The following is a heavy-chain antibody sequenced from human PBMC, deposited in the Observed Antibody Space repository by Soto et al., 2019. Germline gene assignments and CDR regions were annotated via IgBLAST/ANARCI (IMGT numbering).Heavy chain of an antibody. CDR2: ISYDGSIK. D-gene: IGHD2-15*01. V-gene: IGHV3-30-3*01. J-gene: IGHJ6*02. Sequence: QVQLVESGGGVVQPGRSLRLSCAASEFTFSDYAMHWVRQAPGKGLECVAVISYDGSIKHYADFVKGRFTISRDNSKNTLYLQMNSLRAEAAAVYYCARTRMLTYYYGMDVWGQGTTVTVSS. CDR1: EFTFSDYA. CDR3: ARTRMLTYYYGMDV.